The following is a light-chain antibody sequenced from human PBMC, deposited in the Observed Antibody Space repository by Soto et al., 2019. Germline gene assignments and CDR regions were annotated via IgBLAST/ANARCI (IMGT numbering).Light chain of an antibody. CDR1: QSISNF. CDR2: AAS. CDR3: QQSYSTPRA. Sequence: DIRMTQSPSSLSASVGDRVSITCRASQSISNFLNWYQQKPGKAPKLLIYAASNLHSGVPSRFSGSGSGTDFTLTISSLQPEDFATYYCQQSYSTPRAFGQGTRLEIK. J-gene: IGKJ5*01. V-gene: IGKV1-39*01.